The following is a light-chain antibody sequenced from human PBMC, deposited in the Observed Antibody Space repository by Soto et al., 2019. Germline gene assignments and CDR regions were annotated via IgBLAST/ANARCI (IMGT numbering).Light chain of an antibody. J-gene: IGLJ1*01. CDR2: EVS. V-gene: IGLV2-14*01. CDR1: SSDVGGYDY. CDR3: SSYIGTGTIYV. Sequence: QSVLTQPASVSGSPGQSITISCTGTSSDVGGYDYVSWYRQYPGTAPKLMIYEVSNRPSGVSNRFSGSKSGNTASLTISGLQAEDEADYYCSSYIGTGTIYVLGTGTKLTVL.